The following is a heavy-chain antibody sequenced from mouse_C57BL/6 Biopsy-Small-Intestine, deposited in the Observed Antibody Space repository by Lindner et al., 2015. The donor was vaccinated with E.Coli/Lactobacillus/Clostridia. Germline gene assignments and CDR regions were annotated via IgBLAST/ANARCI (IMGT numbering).Heavy chain of an antibody. CDR1: GYAFSGSW. CDR3: ARANSWFAY. Sequence: VQLQESGPELVKPGASVKISCKASGYAFSGSWMNWVKQRPGKGLEWIGRIYPGDGDTNYNGKFKGKATLTADKSSSTAYMQLSSLTSEDSAVYFCARANSWFAYWGQGTLVTVSA. V-gene: IGHV1-82*01. J-gene: IGHJ3*01. CDR2: IYPGDGDT. D-gene: IGHD4-1*01.